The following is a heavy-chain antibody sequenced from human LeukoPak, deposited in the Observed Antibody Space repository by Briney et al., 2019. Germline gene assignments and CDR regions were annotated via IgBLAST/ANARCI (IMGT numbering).Heavy chain of an antibody. Sequence: AGTSLRLSCAASGFTFSGSGMHWVRQAPGKGLEWVAIIWYDGSNKYYADSVKGRFSVFRDNSKDTLYLQMNSLRAEDTAVYYCARDRGTTSSSGWYFDPWGRGTLVTVSS. V-gene: IGHV3-33*01. CDR3: ARDRGTTSSSGWYFDP. D-gene: IGHD2-2*01. CDR1: GFTFSGSG. J-gene: IGHJ2*01. CDR2: IWYDGSNK.